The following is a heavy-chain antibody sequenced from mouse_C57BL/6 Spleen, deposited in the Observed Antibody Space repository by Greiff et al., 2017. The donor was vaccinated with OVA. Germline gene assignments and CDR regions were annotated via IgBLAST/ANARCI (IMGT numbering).Heavy chain of an antibody. CDR1: GYTFTDYY. D-gene: IGHD1-1*01. J-gene: IGHJ4*01. CDR3: ARSESSYGDYAMDY. V-gene: IGHV1-26*01. Sequence: EVQLQQSGPELVKPGASVKISCKASGYTFTDYYMNWVKQSHGKSLEWIGDINPNNGGTSYNQKFKGKATLTVDKSSSTAYMELRSLTSEDSAVYYCARSESSYGDYAMDYWGQGTSVTVSS. CDR2: INPNNGGT.